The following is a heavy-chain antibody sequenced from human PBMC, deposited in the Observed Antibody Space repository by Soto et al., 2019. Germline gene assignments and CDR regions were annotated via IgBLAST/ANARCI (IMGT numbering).Heavy chain of an antibody. CDR1: GYSFTSYW. CDR2: IYPGDSDT. CDR3: ARTSAAGKYYYGMDV. V-gene: IGHV5-51*01. D-gene: IGHD6-13*01. Sequence: PGESLKISCKGSGYSFTSYWIGWVRQMPGKGLEWMGIIYPGDSDTRYSPSFQGQVTISADKSISTAYLQWSSLKASDTAMYYCARTSAAGKYYYGMDVLGLGTTVTVSS. J-gene: IGHJ6*02.